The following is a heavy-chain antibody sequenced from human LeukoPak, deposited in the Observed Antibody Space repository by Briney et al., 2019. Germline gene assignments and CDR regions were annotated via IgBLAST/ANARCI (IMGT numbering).Heavy chain of an antibody. J-gene: IGHJ1*01. Sequence: GGSLRLSCAASGVSFSSYTMMWVRQAPGKGLEWVSAISGSGGATNYADSVKGRFTISRDNAKNTLYLQMDSLRVEDTAVYYCAGGSHCGGDCYSLFESWGQGTLATVSS. V-gene: IGHV3-23*01. CDR2: ISGSGGAT. CDR3: AGGSHCGGDCYSLFES. CDR1: GVSFSSYT. D-gene: IGHD2-21*02.